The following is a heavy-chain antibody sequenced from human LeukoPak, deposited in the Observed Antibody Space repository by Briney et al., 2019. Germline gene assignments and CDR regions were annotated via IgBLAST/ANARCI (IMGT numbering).Heavy chain of an antibody. CDR3: ARGKVTTTGFLYY. CDR1: GFTFSSYS. Sequence: GGSLRLSCAASGFTFSSYSMNWVRQAPGKGLEWVSSISSSSSYIYYADSVKVRFTISRDNAKNSLYLQMNSLRAEDTAVYYCARGKVTTTGFLYYWGQGTLVTVSS. V-gene: IGHV3-21*01. CDR2: ISSSSSYI. J-gene: IGHJ4*02. D-gene: IGHD4-17*01.